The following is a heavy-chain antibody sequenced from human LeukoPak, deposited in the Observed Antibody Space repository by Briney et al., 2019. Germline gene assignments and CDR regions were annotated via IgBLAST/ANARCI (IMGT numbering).Heavy chain of an antibody. Sequence: SETLSLTCTVSGGSLSSITYYWGWIRQPPGKGLEWVGHMYYRGNTFYNPSLKSRVTVSVDTSKNQFSLKLRSVTAADTAVYFCARLYGNYQNYFDYWGQGTLVTVSS. CDR3: ARLYGNYQNYFDY. CDR1: GGSLSSITYY. D-gene: IGHD1-7*01. V-gene: IGHV4-39*07. CDR2: MYYRGNT. J-gene: IGHJ4*02.